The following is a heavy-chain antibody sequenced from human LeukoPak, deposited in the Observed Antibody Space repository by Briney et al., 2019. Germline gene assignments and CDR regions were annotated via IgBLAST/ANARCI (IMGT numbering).Heavy chain of an antibody. V-gene: IGHV3-21*01. CDR3: ARDYSYYYGSGSYSDAFDI. CDR2: ISSSSSYI. J-gene: IGHJ3*02. Sequence: PGGSLRLSCAASGFTFSSYSMNWVRQAPGKGLEWVSSISSSSSYIYYADSVKGRFTISRDNAKNSLYLQMNSLRAEDTAVYHCARDYSYYYGSGSYSDAFDIWGQGTMVTVSS. D-gene: IGHD3-10*01. CDR1: GFTFSSYS.